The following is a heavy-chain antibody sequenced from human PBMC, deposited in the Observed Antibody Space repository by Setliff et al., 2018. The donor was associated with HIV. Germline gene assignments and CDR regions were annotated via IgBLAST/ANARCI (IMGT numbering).Heavy chain of an antibody. CDR2: INAGNGHT. CDR1: GYSFTYYA. Sequence: ASVKVSCKASGYSFTYYAVHWVRQAPGQRLEWMGRINAGNGHTEYSQNFQGRFTITRDTSASTAYMELSSLRSEDTAVYYCARAPQTSSNWRIWDYWGQGTLVTVSS. CDR3: ARAPQTSSNWRIWDY. V-gene: IGHV1-3*01. D-gene: IGHD6-13*01. J-gene: IGHJ4*02.